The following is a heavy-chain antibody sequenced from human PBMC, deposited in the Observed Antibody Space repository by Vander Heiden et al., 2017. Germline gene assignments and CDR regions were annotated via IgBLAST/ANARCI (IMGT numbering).Heavy chain of an antibody. D-gene: IGHD4-17*01. Sequence: VPLGQSGADVKKPGAAVEVSCKASGYTFTSCYMHWVRQDLGQGLGWIGIINPSGGSTTYAQNFQGRITMTRDTSTSTVYMELSSLRSEDTAVYYCARPAGPTTVDIDYWGQGTLGTVSS. CDR1: GYTFTSCY. CDR3: ARPAGPTTVDIDY. J-gene: IGHJ4*02. V-gene: IGHV1-46*01. CDR2: INPSGGST.